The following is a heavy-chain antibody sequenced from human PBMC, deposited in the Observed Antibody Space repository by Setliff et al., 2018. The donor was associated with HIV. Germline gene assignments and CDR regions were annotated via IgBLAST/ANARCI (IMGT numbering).Heavy chain of an antibody. D-gene: IGHD3-10*01. V-gene: IGHV5-51*01. CDR2: VYPGDSDT. J-gene: IGHJ3*01. CDR3: ARRSVSHGNGFDL. CDR1: GYSFSSYW. Sequence: GESLKISCQASGYSFSSYWIGWVRQMPGKGLEWVGSVYPGDSDTRYSPSFQGQVTISADKSIRTAYLHWSSLKASDTAIYYCARRSVSHGNGFDLWGQGTLVTVSS.